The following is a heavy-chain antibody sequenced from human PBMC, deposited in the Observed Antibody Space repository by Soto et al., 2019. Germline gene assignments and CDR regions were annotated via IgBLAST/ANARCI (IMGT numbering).Heavy chain of an antibody. CDR3: AAVLLVFFGVSSSRHYYYYMDV. CDR1: GGSISSGGYY. V-gene: IGHV4-31*03. CDR2: IYYSGST. J-gene: IGHJ6*03. D-gene: IGHD3-3*02. Sequence: QVQLQESGPGLVKPSQTLSLTCIVSGGSISSGGYYCSWIRQHPGKGLEWFGNIYYSGSTYYNPSLKSRLILLSDASTKQLSPIIRSSTAAATAVYYCAAVLLVFFGVSSSRHYYYYMDVWGKGTTVTVSS.